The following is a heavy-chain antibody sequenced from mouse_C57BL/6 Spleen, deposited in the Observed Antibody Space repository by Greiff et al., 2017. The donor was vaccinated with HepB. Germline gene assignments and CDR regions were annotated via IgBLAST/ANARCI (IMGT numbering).Heavy chain of an antibody. CDR1: GYSITSGYY. V-gene: IGHV3-6*01. CDR3: AREGWDED. D-gene: IGHD4-1*01. Sequence: EVQLQESGPGLVKPSQSLSLTCSVTGYSITSGYYWNWIRQFPGNKLEWMGYISYDGSNNYNPSLKNRISITRDTSKNQFFLKLNSVTTEDTATYYCAREGWDEDWGQGTTLTVSS. J-gene: IGHJ2*01. CDR2: ISYDGSN.